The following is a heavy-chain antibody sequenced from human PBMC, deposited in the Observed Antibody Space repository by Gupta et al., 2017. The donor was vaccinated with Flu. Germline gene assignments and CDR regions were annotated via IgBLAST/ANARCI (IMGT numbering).Heavy chain of an antibody. Sequence: EVQLVESGGGLVQPGGSLRLSCAASGFTFSSYAMHWVRQAPGKGLEYVSAISSNGGSTYYANSVKGRFTISRDNSKNTLYLQMGSLRAEDMAVYYCARELRFLEWLLSNYLDVWGQGTTVTVSS. CDR2: ISSNGGST. CDR1: GFTFSSYA. V-gene: IGHV3-64*01. D-gene: IGHD3-3*01. J-gene: IGHJ6*03. CDR3: ARELRFLEWLLSNYLDV.